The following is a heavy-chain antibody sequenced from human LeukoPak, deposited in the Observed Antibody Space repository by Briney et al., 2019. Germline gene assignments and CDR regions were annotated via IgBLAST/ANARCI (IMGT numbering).Heavy chain of an antibody. CDR3: AKPQSITFGGVISPFDY. V-gene: IGHV3-7*01. CDR1: GFTFSSYW. Sequence: GGSLRLSCVASGFTFSSYWMTWVRQAPGKGLEWVANIKTDGSQIYYVDSVKGRFTISRDNAKNSLYLHMNSLRAEDTAVYYCAKPQSITFGGVISPFDYWGQGTLVTVSS. J-gene: IGHJ4*02. CDR2: IKTDGSQI. D-gene: IGHD3-16*01.